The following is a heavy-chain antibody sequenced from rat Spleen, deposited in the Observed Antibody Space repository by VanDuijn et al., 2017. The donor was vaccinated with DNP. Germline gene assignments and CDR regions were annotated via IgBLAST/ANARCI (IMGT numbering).Heavy chain of an antibody. CDR1: GFTFGDYY. V-gene: IGHV5-27*01. Sequence: EVQLVESGGGLVQPGRSLNLSCATSGFTFGDYYMSWVRQVPGKGLEWIASITSGTGTTSYADAVKGRFTISRDNAKSTLYLQMDSLRSEDTATYYWATDQGTITAPFDSWGPGVMVTVSS. D-gene: IGHD1-2*01. J-gene: IGHJ2*01. CDR3: ATDQGTITAPFDS. CDR2: ITSGTGTT.